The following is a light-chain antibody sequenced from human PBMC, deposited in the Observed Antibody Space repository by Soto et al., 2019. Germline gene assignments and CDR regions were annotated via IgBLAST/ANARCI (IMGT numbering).Light chain of an antibody. CDR3: QQYATLGT. CDR1: QSVSNNS. Sequence: QSSRTVPPPQGARAAXSCRAIQSVSNNSLALYQQKPFQSPSLLLYGPSNASTGIPDRFSGSGSGTHLTLDTSRLETPDFTVYYLQQYATLGTFGRGTKVDIK. V-gene: IGKV3-20*01. J-gene: IGKJ3*01. CDR2: GPS.